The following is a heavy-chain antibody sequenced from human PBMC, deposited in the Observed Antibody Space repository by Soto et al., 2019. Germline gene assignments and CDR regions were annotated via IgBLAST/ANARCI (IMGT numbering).Heavy chain of an antibody. CDR1: GFTFSSYS. CDR3: ARDLSSGWYPDTGY. CDR2: ISSSSSYI. V-gene: IGHV3-21*01. Sequence: GGSLRLSCAASGFTFSSYSMNWVRQAPGKGLEWVSSISSSSSYIYYADSVKGRFTISRDNAKNSLYLQMNSLRAEDTAVYFCARDLSSGWYPDTGYWGQGTLVTVPS. D-gene: IGHD6-19*01. J-gene: IGHJ4*02.